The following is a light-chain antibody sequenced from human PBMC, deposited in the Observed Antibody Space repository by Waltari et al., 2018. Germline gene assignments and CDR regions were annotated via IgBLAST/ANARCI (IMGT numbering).Light chain of an antibody. CDR1: QDISNY. CDR2: DAS. V-gene: IGKV1-33*01. Sequence: IQMTQSPSLLSASVGDRVTITCQASQDISNYLNWYQQKPGKAPKLLTYDASNLETGVPSRFSGSGSGTDFTFTISSLQPEDIATYYCQQYDNLPYTFGQGTKLEIK. CDR3: QQYDNLPYT. J-gene: IGKJ2*01.